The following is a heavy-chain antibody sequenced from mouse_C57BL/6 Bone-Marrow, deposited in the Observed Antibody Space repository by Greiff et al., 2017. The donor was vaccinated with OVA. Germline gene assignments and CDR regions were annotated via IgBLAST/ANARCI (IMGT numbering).Heavy chain of an antibody. Sequence: EVQGVESGGGLVQPGGSLKLSCAASGFTFSDYGMAWVRQAPRKGPEWVAFISNLAYSIYYADTVTCRFTISRENAKNTLYLEMSSLRSEDTAMYYCARRSFINAMDYWGQGTSVTVSS. J-gene: IGHJ4*01. CDR1: GFTFSDYG. D-gene: IGHD1-1*01. CDR2: ISNLAYSI. CDR3: ARRSFINAMDY. V-gene: IGHV5-15*01.